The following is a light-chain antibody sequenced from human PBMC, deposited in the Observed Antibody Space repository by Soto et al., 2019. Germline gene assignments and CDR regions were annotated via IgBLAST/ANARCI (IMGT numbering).Light chain of an antibody. V-gene: IGLV4-69*01. CDR2: LNSDGSH. J-gene: IGLJ3*02. Sequence: QSVLTQSPSASASLGASVKLTCTLSSGHSSYAIAWHQQQPEKGPRYLMKLNSDGSHSKGDGIPDRFSGSSSGAERYLTISSLQSEDEADYYCQTWGSGIHWVFGGGTKLPV. CDR3: QTWGSGIHWV. CDR1: SGHSSYA.